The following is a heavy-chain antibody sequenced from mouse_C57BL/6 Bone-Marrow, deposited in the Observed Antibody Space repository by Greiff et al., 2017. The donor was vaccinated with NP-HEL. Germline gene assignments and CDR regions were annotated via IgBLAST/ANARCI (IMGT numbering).Heavy chain of an antibody. CDR2: ISGGGGNT. CDR1: GFTFSSYT. V-gene: IGHV5-9*01. Sequence: DVMLVESGGGLVKPGGSLKLSCAASGFTFSSYTMSWVRQTPEKRLEWVATISGGGGNTYYPDSVKGRFTISRDNAKNTLYLQMSSLRSEDTALYYCARHRSTTVVAPYWYFDVWGTGTTVTVSS. CDR3: ARHRSTTVVAPYWYFDV. J-gene: IGHJ1*03. D-gene: IGHD1-1*01.